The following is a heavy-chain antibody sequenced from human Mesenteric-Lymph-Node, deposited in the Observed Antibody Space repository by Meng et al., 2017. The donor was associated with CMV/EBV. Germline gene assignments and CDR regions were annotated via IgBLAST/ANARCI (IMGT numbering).Heavy chain of an antibody. V-gene: IGHV4-39*02. CDR2: VWYTGRT. CDR3: ARAGTTGTTVDY. D-gene: IGHD1-1*01. Sequence: SETLSLTCTVSGGSISISSFFWGWIRQSPGKGLEWIGSVWYTGRTFYNPSFTSRVAISVDTSKNHFSLSLRSVTAADTAVYYCARAGTTGTTVDYWGQGTLVTVSS. J-gene: IGHJ4*02. CDR1: GGSISISSFF.